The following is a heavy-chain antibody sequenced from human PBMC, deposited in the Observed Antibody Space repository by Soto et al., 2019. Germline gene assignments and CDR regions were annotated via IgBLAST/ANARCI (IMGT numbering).Heavy chain of an antibody. CDR3: ARVAGHLSGRVYYHRYGMDV. D-gene: IGHD6-19*01. Sequence: SETLSLTCTVSGASVTRGGDYWSWIRQHPGKGLEWIGYIYYSGSTCYNPSLKSRVTITVDTSETQFSLKLNPATAAATAADNCARVAGHLSGRVYYHRYGMDVWGHGTTVTVSS. V-gene: IGHV4-31*03. J-gene: IGHJ6*02. CDR1: GASVTRGGDY. CDR2: IYYSGST.